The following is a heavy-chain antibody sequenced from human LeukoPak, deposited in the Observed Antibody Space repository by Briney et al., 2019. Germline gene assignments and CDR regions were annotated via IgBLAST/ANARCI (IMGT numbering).Heavy chain of an antibody. Sequence: SETLSLTCTVSGGSISSFYWSWIRQPPGKGLEWIGYIYHTGSTNFNPSLKSRVTISEDTSKNQFSLKLSSVTAADTAVYYCARMTMIRNGAWYYYGMDVWGQGTTVTVSS. D-gene: IGHD3-10*01. CDR1: GGSISSFY. CDR2: IYHTGST. J-gene: IGHJ6*02. V-gene: IGHV4-59*01. CDR3: ARMTMIRNGAWYYYGMDV.